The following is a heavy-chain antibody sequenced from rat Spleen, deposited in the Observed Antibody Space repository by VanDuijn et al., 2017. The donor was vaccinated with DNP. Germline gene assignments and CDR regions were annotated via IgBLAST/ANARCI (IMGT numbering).Heavy chain of an antibody. CDR1: GFTFSSYW. V-gene: IGHV5-58*01. CDR2: INTDGSST. J-gene: IGHJ3*01. D-gene: IGHD1-6*01. CDR3: ATASYFGYFVRFAY. Sequence: EVQLVETGGGLVQPGRSLKLSCVASGFTFSSYWMYWIRQAPGKGLEWVASINTDGSSTYYRDSVRGRFTISRDYARSTIYLQMDSLRSEDTATYYCATASYFGYFVRFAYCGQCTLVSVSS.